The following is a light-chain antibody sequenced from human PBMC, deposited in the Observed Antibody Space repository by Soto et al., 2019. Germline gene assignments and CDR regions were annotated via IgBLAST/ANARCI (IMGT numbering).Light chain of an antibody. V-gene: IGKV3D-20*01. J-gene: IGKJ1*01. Sequence: EIVLTQSPATLSLSPGERATLSCGASKNVCNSCLAWYRQKPGLAPRLLIYDASSRAIGIPVRFSGSGSGADFTLTISRLEPEDFAVYYCQQYGTSPWTFGQGTKVEIK. CDR2: DAS. CDR3: QQYGTSPWT. CDR1: KNVCNSC.